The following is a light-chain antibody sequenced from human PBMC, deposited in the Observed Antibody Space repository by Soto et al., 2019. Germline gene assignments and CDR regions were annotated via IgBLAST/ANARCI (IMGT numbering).Light chain of an antibody. CDR1: QSVLYNSNNKNY. V-gene: IGKV4-1*01. CDR2: WAS. CDR3: QLYYSTPHT. Sequence: DVVMTQSPDSLAVSLGERATINCKSSQSVLYNSNNKNYLAWYQQKPRQPPKLLIYWASTRESGVPDRFSGSGSGTDFTLTISSLQAEDVAVYFCQLYYSTPHTFGQGTKLEIK. J-gene: IGKJ2*01.